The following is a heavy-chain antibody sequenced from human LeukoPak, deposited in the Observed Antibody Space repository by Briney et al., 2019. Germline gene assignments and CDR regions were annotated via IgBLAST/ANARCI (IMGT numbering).Heavy chain of an antibody. CDR1: GGTFSNYA. CDR2: MNPNSGNT. J-gene: IGHJ4*02. D-gene: IGHD2-8*01. Sequence: GASVKVSCKASGGTFSNYAISWVRQAAGQGLEWMGWMNPNSGNTGYAQKFQGRVTITRNTSISTAYMELSSLRSEDTAVYYCARGGMLSSGCFDYWGQGTLVSVAS. CDR3: ARGGMLSSGCFDY. V-gene: IGHV1-8*03.